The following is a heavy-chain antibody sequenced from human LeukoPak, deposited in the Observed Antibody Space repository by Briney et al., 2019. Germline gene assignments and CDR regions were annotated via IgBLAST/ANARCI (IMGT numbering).Heavy chain of an antibody. D-gene: IGHD2-15*01. Sequence: GGSLRLSCAASGFTFSSYNMNWVRQAPGKGLEWVSSVSSGSSYIYYADSVKGRFTISRDNAKNSLYLQMNGLRDEDTAVYYCGRVVSGKGDYWGQGTLVTVSS. CDR2: VSSGSSYI. CDR3: GRVVSGKGDY. J-gene: IGHJ4*02. V-gene: IGHV3-21*01. CDR1: GFTFSSYN.